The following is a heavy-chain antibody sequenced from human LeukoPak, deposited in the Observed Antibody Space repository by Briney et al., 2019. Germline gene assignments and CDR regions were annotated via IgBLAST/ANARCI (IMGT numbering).Heavy chain of an antibody. CDR3: AKSSTARGGDDH. Sequence: GGSLRLSCAASGFTFSSYGMSWVRQAPGKGLEWVANIKQDESEKYYMDSVKGRFTISRDNAKNSLYLQMNSLRAEDTAVYYCAKSSTARGGDDHWGQGTLVTVSS. V-gene: IGHV3-7*01. D-gene: IGHD3-16*01. J-gene: IGHJ4*02. CDR1: GFTFSSYG. CDR2: IKQDESEK.